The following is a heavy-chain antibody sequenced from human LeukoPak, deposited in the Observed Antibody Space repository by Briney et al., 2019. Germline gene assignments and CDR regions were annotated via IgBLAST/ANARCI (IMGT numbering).Heavy chain of an antibody. Sequence: SGPTLVNPTETLTLTCTVSGFSLSNARMGVSWIRQPPGKGLEWIGYIYYSGSTNYNPSLKSRVTISVDTSKNQFSLKLSSVTAADTAVYYCAREGQQWLEGHGAFDILGQGTMVTVSS. CDR3: AREGQQWLEGHGAFDI. CDR1: GFSLSNARMG. CDR2: IYYSGST. D-gene: IGHD6-19*01. V-gene: IGHV4-61*01. J-gene: IGHJ3*02.